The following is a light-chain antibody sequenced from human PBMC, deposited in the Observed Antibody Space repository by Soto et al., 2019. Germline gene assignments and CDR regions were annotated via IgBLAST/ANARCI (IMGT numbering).Light chain of an antibody. CDR2: DAS. V-gene: IGKV3D-15*01. CDR1: QSVSSN. CDR3: QQYNNWPPYT. J-gene: IGKJ2*01. Sequence: VMTQSPSALSVSPVERGTLSCRASQSVSSNLAWYQQKPGQAPRLLIYDASSRATGIPARFSGSGSGTEFTLTISSLQSEDFAVYYCQQYNNWPPYTFGQGTKVDIK.